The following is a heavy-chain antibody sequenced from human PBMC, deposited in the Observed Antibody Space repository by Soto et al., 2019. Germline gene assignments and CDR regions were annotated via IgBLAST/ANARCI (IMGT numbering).Heavy chain of an antibody. Sequence: SETLSLTCTVSGGSISSGGYYWSWIRQHPGKGLEWIGYIYYSGSTYYNPSLKSRVTISVDTSKNQFSLKLSSVTAADTAVYYCARALDTANLIDYWGQGTLVTVSS. CDR2: IYYSGST. V-gene: IGHV4-31*03. D-gene: IGHD5-18*01. J-gene: IGHJ4*02. CDR1: GGSISSGGYY. CDR3: ARALDTANLIDY.